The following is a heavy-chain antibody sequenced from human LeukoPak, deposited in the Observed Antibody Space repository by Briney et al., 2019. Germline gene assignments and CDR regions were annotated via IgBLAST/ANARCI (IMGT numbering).Heavy chain of an antibody. Sequence: PGGSLRVSCAASGFTFSSEEMNWVRQAPGKGLEWVSSITTSGSFMSYADSVKGRFTISRDNARNSLFLQMNNLRADDTAVYYCAKWLVVGGQGTLVTVSS. J-gene: IGHJ4*02. CDR2: ITTSGSFM. CDR1: GFTFSSEE. CDR3: AKWLVV. V-gene: IGHV3-48*03. D-gene: IGHD6-19*01.